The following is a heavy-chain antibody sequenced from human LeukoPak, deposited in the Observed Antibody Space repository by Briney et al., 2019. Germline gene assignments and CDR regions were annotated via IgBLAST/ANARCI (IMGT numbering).Heavy chain of an antibody. V-gene: IGHV3-48*01. CDR3: AKVRYNWNYLFDY. J-gene: IGHJ4*02. CDR1: GFTFSSHN. CDR2: ISTSTTTI. Sequence: GSLRLSCTASGFTFSSHNMNWVRQAPGKGLEWVSYISTSTTTIYYADSVKGRFTISRDNSKNTLYLQMKSLRAEDTAVYYCAKVRYNWNYLFDYWGQGTLVTVSS. D-gene: IGHD1-7*01.